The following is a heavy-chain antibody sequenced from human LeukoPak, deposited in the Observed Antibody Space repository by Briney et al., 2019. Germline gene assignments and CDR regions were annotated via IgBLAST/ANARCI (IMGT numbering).Heavy chain of an antibody. Sequence: ASVKVSRKASGYTFTDYYIHWVRQAPGQGLEWMGWINPNSGNTNSAQKFQGRVTMTGDTSISTAYMDLSRLRSDDTAVYYCARYVTVAGFDYWGQGTLVTVSS. CDR1: GYTFTDYY. D-gene: IGHD6-19*01. V-gene: IGHV1-2*02. J-gene: IGHJ4*02. CDR2: INPNSGNT. CDR3: ARYVTVAGFDY.